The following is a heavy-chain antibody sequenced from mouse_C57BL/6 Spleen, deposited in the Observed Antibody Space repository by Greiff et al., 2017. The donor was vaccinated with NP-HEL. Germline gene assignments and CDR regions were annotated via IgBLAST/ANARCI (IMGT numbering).Heavy chain of an antibody. V-gene: IGHV1-61*01. CDR1: GYTFTSYW. D-gene: IGHD1-1*02. CDR3: ERWGYGPDAMDY. Sequence: VQLQQPGAELVRPGSSVQLSCKASGYTFTSYWMDWVKQRPGQGLEWIGNIYPADSETHYNQKFKDKATLTVDKSSSTAYMQLSSLTSEDSAVDYSERWGYGPDAMDYGGKGTAVTVSS. CDR2: IYPADSET. J-gene: IGHJ4*01.